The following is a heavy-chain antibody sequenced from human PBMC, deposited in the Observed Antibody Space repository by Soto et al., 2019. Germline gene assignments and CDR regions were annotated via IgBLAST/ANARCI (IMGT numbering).Heavy chain of an antibody. CDR3: ARKQFSEIGEIDY. V-gene: IGHV3-48*01. D-gene: IGHD4-17*01. J-gene: IGHJ4*02. Sequence: GGSLRLSCAASGFTFSSYSMNWVRQAPGKGLEWVSYISSSSSTIYYADSVKGRFTISRDNAKNSLYLQMNSLRAEDTAVYYCARKQFSEIGEIDYWGQGTLVTVSS. CDR2: ISSSSSTI. CDR1: GFTFSSYS.